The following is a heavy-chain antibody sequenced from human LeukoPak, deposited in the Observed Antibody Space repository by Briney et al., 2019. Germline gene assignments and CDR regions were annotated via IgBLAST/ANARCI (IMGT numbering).Heavy chain of an antibody. CDR3: AGVYCGGDCYRYYYGMDV. V-gene: IGHV1-2*02. Sequence: ASVKVSCKASGGTFSSYAISWVRQAPGQGLEWMGWINPNSGGTNYAQKLQGRVTMTRDTSISTAYMELSRLRSDDTAVYYCAGVYCGGDCYRYYYGMDVWGQGTTVTVSS. D-gene: IGHD2-21*02. CDR2: INPNSGGT. CDR1: GGTFSSYA. J-gene: IGHJ6*02.